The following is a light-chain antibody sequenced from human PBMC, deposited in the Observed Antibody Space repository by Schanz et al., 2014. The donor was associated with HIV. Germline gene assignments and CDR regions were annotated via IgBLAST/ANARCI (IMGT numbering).Light chain of an antibody. CDR1: QSITSN. V-gene: IGKV3-15*01. CDR2: GAS. Sequence: EIVMTQSPATLSVSPGERATLSCRASQSITSNLAWYQQKPGQAPRLLIYGASTRATGIPARFSGSGSGTEFTLTIRSLQSEDIAVYYCQQYGSSLTFGGGTKVGIK. J-gene: IGKJ4*01. CDR3: QQYGSSLT.